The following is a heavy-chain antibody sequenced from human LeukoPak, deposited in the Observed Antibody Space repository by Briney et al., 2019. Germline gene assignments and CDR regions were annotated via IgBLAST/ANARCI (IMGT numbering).Heavy chain of an antibody. CDR2: ISSSSYI. D-gene: IGHD5-18*01. CDR3: ARKDEGYH. Sequence: GGSLRLSCAASGLTCSSYSMNWVRQAPGKGLEWVSSISSSSYIYYADSVKGRFTISRDNAKNSLYLQMNSLRAEDTAVYYCARKDEGYHWGQGTLVTVSS. CDR1: GLTCSSYS. J-gene: IGHJ4*02. V-gene: IGHV3-21*01.